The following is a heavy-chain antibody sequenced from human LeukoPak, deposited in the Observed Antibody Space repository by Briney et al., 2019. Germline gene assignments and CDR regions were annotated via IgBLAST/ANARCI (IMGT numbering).Heavy chain of an antibody. CDR2: MKPNSGNT. V-gene: IGHV1-8*01. CDR3: ARIDYSGSGSYYGNWFDP. Sequence: ASVKVSCKASVYTFTSYDINWVRQAPGQGLEWMGWMKPNSGNTGYAQKFRGRVTMTRDTSISTAYMELSSLRSEDTAVYYCARIDYSGSGSYYGNWFDPWGQGTLVTVSS. D-gene: IGHD3-10*01. J-gene: IGHJ5*02. CDR1: VYTFTSYD.